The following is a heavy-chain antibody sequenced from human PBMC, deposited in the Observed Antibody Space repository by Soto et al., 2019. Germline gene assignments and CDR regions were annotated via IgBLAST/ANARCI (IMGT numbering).Heavy chain of an antibody. D-gene: IGHD2-21*02. Sequence: SETLSLTCTVSGGSISSYYWSWIRQPPGKGLEWIGYIYYSGSTNYNPSLKSRVTISVDTSKNQFSLKLSSVTAAETAVYYCERDLILCGGDCSPYWDYGMDVWGQGTTVTVS. J-gene: IGHJ6*02. V-gene: IGHV4-59*01. CDR1: GGSISSYY. CDR3: ERDLILCGGDCSPYWDYGMDV. CDR2: IYYSGST.